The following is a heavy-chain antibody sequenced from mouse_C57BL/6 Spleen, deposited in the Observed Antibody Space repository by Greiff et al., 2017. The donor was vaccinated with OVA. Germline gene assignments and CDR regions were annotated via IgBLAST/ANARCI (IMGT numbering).Heavy chain of an antibody. J-gene: IGHJ3*01. D-gene: IGHD2-5*01. Sequence: QVQLQQSGPELVKPGASVKISCKASGYAFSSSWMNWVKQRPGKGLEWIGRIYPGDGDTNYNGKFKGKATLTADKSSSTAYMQLSSLTSEDSAVXFCARGNSNYPWFAYWGQGTLVTVSA. CDR1: GYAFSSSW. CDR3: ARGNSNYPWFAY. V-gene: IGHV1-82*01. CDR2: IYPGDGDT.